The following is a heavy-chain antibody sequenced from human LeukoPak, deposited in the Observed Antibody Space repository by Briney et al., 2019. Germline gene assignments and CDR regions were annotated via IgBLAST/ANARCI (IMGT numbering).Heavy chain of an antibody. V-gene: IGHV4-39*01. J-gene: IGHJ4*02. D-gene: IGHD3-9*01. CDR1: GGSVSSSRYY. Sequence: SGTLSLTCPVSGGSVSSSRYYWGWFRQPPGKGLEWIGSIYYTGSTYYKPSLKSRVTISVDASKNQISLKLSSVTAGDTAVYFGARHKSFDYLSPIDSWGQGTLVTVSS. CDR3: ARHKSFDYLSPIDS. CDR2: IYYTGST.